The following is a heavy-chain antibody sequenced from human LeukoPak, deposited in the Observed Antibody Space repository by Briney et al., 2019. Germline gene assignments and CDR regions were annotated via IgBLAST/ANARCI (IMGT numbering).Heavy chain of an antibody. Sequence: PGGSLRLSCAASGFTFTSYAMSWVRRAPGRGLGWVSAISGSGGSTYYADSVKGRFTISRDNSKNTLYLQMNSLRAEDTAVYYCAKDLGGVTGSFDYWGQGTLVTVSS. D-gene: IGHD2-21*02. V-gene: IGHV3-23*01. CDR3: AKDLGGVTGSFDY. CDR1: GFTFTSYA. CDR2: ISGSGGST. J-gene: IGHJ4*02.